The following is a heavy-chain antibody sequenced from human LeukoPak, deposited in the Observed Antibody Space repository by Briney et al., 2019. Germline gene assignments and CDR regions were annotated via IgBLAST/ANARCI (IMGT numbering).Heavy chain of an antibody. D-gene: IGHD2-2*01. V-gene: IGHV3-48*03. Sequence: GRSLRLSCAASGFTFSSYEMNWVRQAPGKGLERVSYISSSGSTIYYADSVKGRFTISRDNAKNSLYLQMNSLRAEDTAVYYCARLGYCSSTSCQYYYYGMDVWGQGTTVTVSS. J-gene: IGHJ6*02. CDR1: GFTFSSYE. CDR2: ISSSGSTI. CDR3: ARLGYCSSTSCQYYYYGMDV.